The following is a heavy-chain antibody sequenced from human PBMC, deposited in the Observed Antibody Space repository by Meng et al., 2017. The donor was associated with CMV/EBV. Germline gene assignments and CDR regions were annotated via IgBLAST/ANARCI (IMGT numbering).Heavy chain of an antibody. D-gene: IGHD3-22*01. CDR2: INHSGST. J-gene: IGHJ4*02. CDR1: GGSFSGYY. V-gene: IGHV4-34*01. CDR3: ARVWDSGWDY. Sequence: VQLQQRGGGLLKPSETLSLTCAVYGGSFSGYYWSLIRQPPGKGLEWIGEINHSGSTNYNPSLKSRVTISVDTSKNQFSLKLSSVTAADTAVYYCARVWDSGWDYWGQGTLVTVSS.